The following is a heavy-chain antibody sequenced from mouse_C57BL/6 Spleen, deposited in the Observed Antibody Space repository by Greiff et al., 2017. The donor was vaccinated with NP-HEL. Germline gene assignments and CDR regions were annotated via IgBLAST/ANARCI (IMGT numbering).Heavy chain of an antibody. CDR2: ISSGGSYP. Sequence: DVKLVEPGGDLVKPGGSLKLSCAASGFTFSSYGMSWVRQTPDKSLGGVATISSGGSYPYYPDSVKGRFTISRDNAKNTLYLQMSSLKSEDTAMYYCARQDFDYWGQGTTLTVSS. CDR3: ARQDFDY. V-gene: IGHV5-6*02. CDR1: GFTFSSYG. J-gene: IGHJ2*01.